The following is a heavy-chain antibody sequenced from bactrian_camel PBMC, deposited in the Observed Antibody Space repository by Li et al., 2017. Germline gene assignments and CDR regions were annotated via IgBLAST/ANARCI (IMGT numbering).Heavy chain of an antibody. Sequence: QLVESGGGLVQPGGSLRLSCAASGFTFSSYDMNWVRQAPGKGLEWLSDINSGGISTHYADSVKGRFTISRDNAMNTLYLQLNSLKTEDTAMYYCAARRTGLCDGLMESAYTYWGRGTQVTVS. CDR2: INSGGIST. D-gene: IGHD1*01. J-gene: IGHJ4*01. CDR1: GFTFSSYD. CDR3: AARRTGLCDGLMESAYTY. V-gene: IGHV3S40*01.